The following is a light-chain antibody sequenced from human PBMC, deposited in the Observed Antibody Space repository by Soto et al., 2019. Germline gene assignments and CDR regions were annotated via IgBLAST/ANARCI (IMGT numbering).Light chain of an antibody. Sequence: SYELTQPTSMSVAPGETARIPCGGNNIGSKGVHWFQQRSGQAPVLVIYYDTDRPSGIPERFSGSNFGNTATLTISRVAVGDEADYYCQVWDRSTDHVVFGGGTKLTVL. CDR2: YDT. V-gene: IGLV3-21*04. CDR1: NIGSKG. CDR3: QVWDRSTDHVV. J-gene: IGLJ2*01.